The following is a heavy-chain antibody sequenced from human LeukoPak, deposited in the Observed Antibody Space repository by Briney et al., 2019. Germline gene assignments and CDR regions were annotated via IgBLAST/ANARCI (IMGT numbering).Heavy chain of an antibody. D-gene: IGHD1-26*01. J-gene: IGHJ1*01. CDR2: IIPIFGTA. Sequence: SVKVSCKASGGTFSSYAISWVRQAPGQGLEWMGGIIPIFGTANYAQKFQGRVTITTDESTSTAYMELSSLRSEDTAVYYCARSLSGGVGEEGYFQHWGQGTLVTVSS. CDR3: ARSLSGGVGEEGYFQH. V-gene: IGHV1-69*05. CDR1: GGTFSSYA.